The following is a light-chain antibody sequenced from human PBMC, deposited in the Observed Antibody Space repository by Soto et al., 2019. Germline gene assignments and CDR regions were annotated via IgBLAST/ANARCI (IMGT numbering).Light chain of an antibody. CDR2: GAF. CDR3: QQYNDWPLT. CDR1: QSISSN. Sequence: EILMTQSPVSLSVSLGERATLSCRASQSISSNLDWYQQKPGKAPSLLIYGAFTMTTGFPARFSGTGSGTEFTITISSLHSEDFAIYYCQQYNDWPLTFGQGTKVDIK. V-gene: IGKV3-15*01. J-gene: IGKJ1*01.